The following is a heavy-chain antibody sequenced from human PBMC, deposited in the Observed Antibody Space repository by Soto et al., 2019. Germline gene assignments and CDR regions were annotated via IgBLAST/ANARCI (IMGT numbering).Heavy chain of an antibody. D-gene: IGHD2-15*01. Sequence: EVQLLESGGGLVQPGGSLRISCAASGFTFSSYAMSWVRQAPGKGLEWVSAISGSGGSTYYADSVKGRFTISRDNSKNTLYLQMNSLRAEDTAVYYCAKDWGFVVVVAATRIRHWGQGTLVTVSS. V-gene: IGHV3-23*01. CDR3: AKDWGFVVVVAATRIRH. J-gene: IGHJ1*01. CDR2: ISGSGGST. CDR1: GFTFSSYA.